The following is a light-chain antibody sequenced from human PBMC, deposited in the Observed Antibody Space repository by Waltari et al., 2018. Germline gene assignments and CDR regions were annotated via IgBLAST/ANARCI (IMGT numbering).Light chain of an antibody. Sequence: DIVLTQPPLSLPVTPGEPASISCRSSQSLLHSNGYNYLDWYLQKPGQSPQVVVFLGSRRASGVPDRISGSGSGTEFILRITRVEAADVGIYHCMQTLQTPYTFGQGTKLEI. CDR1: QSLLHSNGYNY. CDR3: MQTLQTPYT. V-gene: IGKV2-28*01. CDR2: LGS. J-gene: IGKJ2*01.